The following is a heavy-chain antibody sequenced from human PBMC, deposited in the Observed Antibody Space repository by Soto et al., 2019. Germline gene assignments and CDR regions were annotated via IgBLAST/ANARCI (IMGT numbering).Heavy chain of an antibody. Sequence: EVQLVESGGGLVQPGGSLRLSCAASGFTFSSYWMSWVRQAPGKGLEWVANIKHDGSETYYVDSVKGRFTISRYNAKNSLYLQMNTLRAEDTAVYYCARDRPWGHLFDYWGQGTLVTVSS. CDR2: IKHDGSET. V-gene: IGHV3-7*01. CDR3: ARDRPWGHLFDY. J-gene: IGHJ4*02. CDR1: GFTFSSYW. D-gene: IGHD3-16*01.